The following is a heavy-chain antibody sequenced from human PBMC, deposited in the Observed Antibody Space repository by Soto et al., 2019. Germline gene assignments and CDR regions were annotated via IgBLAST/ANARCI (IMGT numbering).Heavy chain of an antibody. J-gene: IGHJ4*02. CDR2: INSDGTTT. CDR3: ARDSSGYYPYL. D-gene: IGHD3-22*01. Sequence: GGSLRLSCAASGFNLSNYWTHWVRQAPGKGLVWVSRINSDGTTTNYADSVKGRFTISRDNAKNTLYLQMNSLRAEDTAVYYCARDSSGYYPYLWGQGALVTVSS. V-gene: IGHV3-74*01. CDR1: GFNLSNYW.